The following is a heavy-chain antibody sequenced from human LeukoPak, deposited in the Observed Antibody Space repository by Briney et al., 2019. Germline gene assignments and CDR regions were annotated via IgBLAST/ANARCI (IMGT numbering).Heavy chain of an antibody. CDR2: MYHSGST. CDR1: NYSISTDYY. D-gene: IGHD2-15*01. V-gene: IGHV4-38-2*02. J-gene: IGHJ4*02. Sequence: SETLSLTCTVSNYSISTDYYWGWIRQPPGKGLEWIGTMYHSGSTYYSPSLKSRVTISVDTSKNQFSLKLSSVTAADTAVYYCARAIGYCSGGSCYWSFDYWGQGTLVTVSS. CDR3: ARAIGYCSGGSCYWSFDY.